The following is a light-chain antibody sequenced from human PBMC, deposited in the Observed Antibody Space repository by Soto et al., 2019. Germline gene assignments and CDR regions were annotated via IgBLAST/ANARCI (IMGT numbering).Light chain of an antibody. CDR3: QHYNSDRWT. Sequence: DIQMTQSPSTLSASVGDRVTITCRASQSISSWLAWYQQKPGKAPKLLIYDASSLESGVPSRFSGSGSGTEFTLTISSLQPDDFATYYCQHYNSDRWTFGQGTKVEIK. V-gene: IGKV1-5*01. J-gene: IGKJ1*01. CDR1: QSISSW. CDR2: DAS.